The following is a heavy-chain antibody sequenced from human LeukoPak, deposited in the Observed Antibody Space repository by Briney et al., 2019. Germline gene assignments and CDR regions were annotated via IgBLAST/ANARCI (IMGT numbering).Heavy chain of an antibody. D-gene: IGHD3-10*01. V-gene: IGHV4-30-2*01. CDR3: ARGEGGSGSYWEYYFDY. CDR2: IYHSGST. Sequence: SQTLPLTCAVSGGSISSGGYSWSWIRQPPGKGLEWIGYIYHSGSTYYNPSLKSRVTISVDRSKNQFSLKLSSVTAADTAVYYCARGEGGSGSYWEYYFDYWGQGTLVTVSS. J-gene: IGHJ4*02. CDR1: GGSISSGGYS.